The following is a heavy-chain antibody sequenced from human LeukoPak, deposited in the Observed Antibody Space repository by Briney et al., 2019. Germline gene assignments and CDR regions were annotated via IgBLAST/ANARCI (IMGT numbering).Heavy chain of an antibody. J-gene: IGHJ4*02. V-gene: IGHV3-74*01. CDR3: IRVPY. CDR1: GFTFNKYY. CDR2: ISSDGSNT. Sequence: PGGSLRLSCAVSGFTFNKYYMHWVRQAPGKGLVWVSRISSDGSNTNYADSVKGRSTISRDNAKNTLYLQMNSLRAEDTAVYYCIRVPYWGQGALVTVSS.